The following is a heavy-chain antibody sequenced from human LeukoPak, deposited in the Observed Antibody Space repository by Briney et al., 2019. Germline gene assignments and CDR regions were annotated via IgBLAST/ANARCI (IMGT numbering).Heavy chain of an antibody. D-gene: IGHD3-16*01. CDR1: GYTFGSYW. J-gene: IGHJ4*02. CDR3: VRDNGGEHL. Sequence: GVSLRLACAASGYTFGSYWMYWVRQAPGKGLVWVSRINNDGSSTIYADSVKGRFTISRDNAKNTLYLQMNSLRDDDTAVYYCVRDNGGEHLWGQGTLVTVSS. V-gene: IGHV3-74*01. CDR2: INNDGSST.